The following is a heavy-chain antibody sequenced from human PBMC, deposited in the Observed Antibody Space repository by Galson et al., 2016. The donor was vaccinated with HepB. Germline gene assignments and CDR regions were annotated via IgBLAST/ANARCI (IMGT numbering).Heavy chain of an antibody. V-gene: IGHV4-61*08. CDR3: ARGGMVNSYWYFDL. J-gene: IGHJ2*01. CDR2: VFYSGSGTT. Sequence: ETLSLTCTVSGGSVNSGAWYSSWIRQPPGKGLQWIGYVFYSGSGTTHSNPSLKSRVTISVDTSKNQFSLNLNSVTAADTAVYYCARGGMVNSYWYFDLWGRGTLVTVTS. D-gene: IGHD3-3*01. CDR1: GGSVNSGAWY.